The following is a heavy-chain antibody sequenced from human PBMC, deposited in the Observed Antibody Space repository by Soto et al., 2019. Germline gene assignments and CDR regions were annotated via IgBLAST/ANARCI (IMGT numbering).Heavy chain of an antibody. Sequence: QVQLVQSGAEVKKPGSSEKISCKASGGTFSSYAISWVQQAPGQGLEWMGGIIPIFGTANYAQKFQGRVTITADESTSTAYMELSSLRSENTAVYYCARKGRRCISTSCYSYYFDYWGQGTLVTVSS. D-gene: IGHD2-2*01. V-gene: IGHV1-69*12. CDR2: IIPIFGTA. J-gene: IGHJ4*02. CDR1: GGTFSSYA. CDR3: ARKGRRCISTSCYSYYFDY.